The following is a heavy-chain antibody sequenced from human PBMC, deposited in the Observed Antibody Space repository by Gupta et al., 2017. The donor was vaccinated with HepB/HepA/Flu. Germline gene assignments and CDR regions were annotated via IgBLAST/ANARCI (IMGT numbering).Heavy chain of an antibody. CDR1: GGSISSSSYY. Sequence: QLQLQESGPGLVKPSETLSLTCTVSGGSISSSSYYWGWIRQPPGKGLEWIGSIYYSGSTYYNPSLKSRVTISVDTSKNQFSLKLSSVTAADTAVYYCARPSSIAAPQASDWFDPWGQGTLVTVSS. CDR2: IYYSGST. J-gene: IGHJ5*02. D-gene: IGHD6-6*01. CDR3: ARPSSIAAPQASDWFDP. V-gene: IGHV4-39*01.